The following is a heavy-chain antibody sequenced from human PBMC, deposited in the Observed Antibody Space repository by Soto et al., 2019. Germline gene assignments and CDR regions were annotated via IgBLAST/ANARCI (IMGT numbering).Heavy chain of an antibody. CDR1: GFTFSSYS. V-gene: IGHV3-48*01. Sequence: GGSLRLSCAASGFTFSSYSMNWVRQAPGKGLEWVSYISSSSSTIYYADSVKGRFTISRDNAKNTLYLQMNSLRAEDTAVYFCAAWIQPGRRWNYYGMDVWGQGTTVTVSS. J-gene: IGHJ6*02. D-gene: IGHD5-18*01. CDR3: AAWIQPGRRWNYYGMDV. CDR2: ISSSSSTI.